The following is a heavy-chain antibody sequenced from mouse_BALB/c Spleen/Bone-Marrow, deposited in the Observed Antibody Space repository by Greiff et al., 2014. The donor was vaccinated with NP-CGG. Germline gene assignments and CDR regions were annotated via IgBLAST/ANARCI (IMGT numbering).Heavy chain of an antibody. Sequence: VQLQQSGAELVRPGASVKLSCRASDYTFTSYWINWVKQRPGQGLEWIGNIYPSDSYTNYNQRFKDKATLTVDKSSSTAYMQLSSPTSEDSAVYYCTRYGNSHYYAMDYWGQGTSVTVSS. CDR1: DYTFTSYW. CDR2: IYPSDSYT. V-gene: IGHV1-69*02. J-gene: IGHJ4*01. D-gene: IGHD1-1*01. CDR3: TRYGNSHYYAMDY.